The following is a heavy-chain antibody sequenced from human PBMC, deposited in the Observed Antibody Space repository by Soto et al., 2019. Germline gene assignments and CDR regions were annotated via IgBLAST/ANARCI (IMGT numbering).Heavy chain of an antibody. CDR2: ISDDASAS. CDR3: VKDYNDGSGRFDY. J-gene: IGHJ4*02. V-gene: IGHV3-30*04. D-gene: IGHD3-22*01. CDR1: GITFSAFA. Sequence: QVQLVESGGGVVQPGTSLRLSCAASGITFSAFAMHWVRQAPGKGLEWVARISDDASASSNADSVKGRFTISRDNSSSTLYLQTNSLRTEDTAIYYCVKDYNDGSGRFDYWGQGALVTVSS.